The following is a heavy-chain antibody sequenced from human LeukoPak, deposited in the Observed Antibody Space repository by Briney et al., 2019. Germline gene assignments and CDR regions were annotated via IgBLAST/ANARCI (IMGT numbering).Heavy chain of an antibody. Sequence: PSETLSLTCTVSGGSINSGDFSWTWIRQHPGKGLEWIGYIDYSGSTHYNPSLKSRLSISIDTSTNQFSLKLSSATAADTAVYYCARDLGGSGSYYFDFWGQGTLVTVSS. V-gene: IGHV4-31*03. CDR3: ARDLGGSGSYYFDF. CDR1: GGSINSGDFS. J-gene: IGHJ4*02. D-gene: IGHD3-10*01. CDR2: IDYSGST.